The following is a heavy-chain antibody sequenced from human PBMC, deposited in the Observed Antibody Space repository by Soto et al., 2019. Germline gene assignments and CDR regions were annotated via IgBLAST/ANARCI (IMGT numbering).Heavy chain of an antibody. CDR2: IYYSGST. D-gene: IGHD4-17*01. Sequence: SETLSLTCTVSGGSISSYYWSWIRQPPGKGLEWIGYIYYSGSTNYNPSLKSRVTISVDTSKNQFSLKLSSVTAADTAVYYCARADLGSTVTVDYWGQGTLVTVSS. CDR1: GGSISSYY. CDR3: ARADLGSTVTVDY. V-gene: IGHV4-59*01. J-gene: IGHJ4*02.